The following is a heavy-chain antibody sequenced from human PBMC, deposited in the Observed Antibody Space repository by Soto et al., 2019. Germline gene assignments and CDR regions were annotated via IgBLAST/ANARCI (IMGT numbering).Heavy chain of an antibody. Sequence: SETLSLTCTVSGGSISSSSYYWGWIRQHPGKGLEWIGSIYYSGSTYYNPSLKSRVTISVDTSKNQFSLKLSSVTAADTAVYYCATNYGYYYFYGMDVWGQGTTVTVSS. D-gene: IGHD4-17*01. CDR1: GGSISSSSYY. CDR3: ATNYGYYYFYGMDV. V-gene: IGHV4-39*01. CDR2: IYYSGST. J-gene: IGHJ6*02.